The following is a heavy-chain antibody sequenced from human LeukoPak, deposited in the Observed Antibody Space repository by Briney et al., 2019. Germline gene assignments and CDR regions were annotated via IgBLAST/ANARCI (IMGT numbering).Heavy chain of an antibody. CDR2: ISSSGSTI. V-gene: IGHV3-11*01. CDR1: GFTFSDYY. D-gene: IGHD3-22*01. CDR3: ARDFAYYDSSGYYYDSGAFDI. J-gene: IGHJ3*02. Sequence: PGGSLRLSCAASGFTFSDYYMSWIRQAPGKGLEWVSYISSSGSTIYYADSVKGRFTISRDNAKNSLYLQMNSLRAEDTAVYYCARDFAYYDSSGYYYDSGAFDIWGQGTMVTVSS.